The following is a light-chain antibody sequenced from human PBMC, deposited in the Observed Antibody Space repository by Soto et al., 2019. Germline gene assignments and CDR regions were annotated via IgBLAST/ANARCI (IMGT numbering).Light chain of an antibody. CDR2: KAS. Sequence: ENQMTDAPGTLVEPVVGRITINYRASQTISSWLAWYQQKPGKAPKLLIYKASTLKSGVPSSFSGSGTATDFTFPIRRLQSEDIATYYCPHYATLRIFGQGTRLEIK. CDR1: QTISSW. CDR3: PHYATLRI. J-gene: IGKJ5*01. V-gene: IGKV1-5*03.